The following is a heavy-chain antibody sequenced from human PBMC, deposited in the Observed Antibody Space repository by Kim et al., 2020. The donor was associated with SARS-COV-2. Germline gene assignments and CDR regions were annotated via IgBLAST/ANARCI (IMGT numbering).Heavy chain of an antibody. V-gene: IGHV4-34*01. J-gene: IGHJ4*02. Sequence: NPSLKSRVTISVDTSKNQFSLKLSSVTAADTAVYYCARGGDYYDSSGNDYWGQGTLVTVSS. D-gene: IGHD3-22*01. CDR3: ARGGDYYDSSGNDY.